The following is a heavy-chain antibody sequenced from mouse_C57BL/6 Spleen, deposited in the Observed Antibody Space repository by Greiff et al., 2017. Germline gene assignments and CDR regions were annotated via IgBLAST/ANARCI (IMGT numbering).Heavy chain of an antibody. CDR1: GYTFTSYW. CDR3: ARSRQLRLRAYAMDY. V-gene: IGHV1-53*01. D-gene: IGHD3-2*02. J-gene: IGHJ4*01. Sequence: QVQLQQPGTELVKPGASVKLSCKASGYTFTSYWMHWVKQRPGQGLEWIGNINPSNGGTNYNEKFKSKATLTVDKSSSTAYMQLSSLTSEDSAVYYCARSRQLRLRAYAMDYWGQGTSVTVSS. CDR2: INPSNGGT.